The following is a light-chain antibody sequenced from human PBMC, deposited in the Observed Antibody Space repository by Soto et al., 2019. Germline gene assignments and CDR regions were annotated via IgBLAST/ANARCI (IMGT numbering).Light chain of an antibody. J-gene: IGLJ1*01. CDR1: SSNIGAGYD. CDR2: GNS. V-gene: IGLV1-40*01. CDR3: QSYHSSLSGSYV. Sequence: QPVLTQPPSVSGAPGQRVTISCTGSSSNIGAGYDVHWYQQLPGTAPKLLIYGNSNRPSGVPDRFSGSKSGTSASLAITGLQAEDEADYYCQSYHSSLSGSYVFGTGTKLTVL.